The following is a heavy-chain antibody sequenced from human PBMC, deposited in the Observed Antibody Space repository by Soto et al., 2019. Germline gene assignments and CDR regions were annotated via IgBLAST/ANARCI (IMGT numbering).Heavy chain of an antibody. CDR1: GFTFSSYA. CDR2: ISGSGGST. J-gene: IGHJ4*02. D-gene: IGHD2-21*02. CDR3: AQKGIDCGADCYPMGHYDY. Sequence: EVQLVDSGGGLVQPGESLRLSCAASGFTFSSYAMSWVRQAPGKGLEWVSAISGSGGSTYYADSGKGRFTISRDDARNTLDLQMNSLRAEDTAVYYCAQKGIDCGADCYPMGHYDYWGQGTLVTVSS. V-gene: IGHV3-23*04.